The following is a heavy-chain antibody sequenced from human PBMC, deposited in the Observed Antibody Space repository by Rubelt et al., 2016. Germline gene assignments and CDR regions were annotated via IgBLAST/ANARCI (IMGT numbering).Heavy chain of an antibody. Sequence: EWVAVISYDGSNKYYADSVKGRFTISRDNSKNTLYLQMNSLRAEDTAVYYCARDRSSSSYLDYWGQGTLVTVSS. D-gene: IGHD6-13*01. V-gene: IGHV3-30*04. J-gene: IGHJ4*02. CDR2: ISYDGSNK. CDR3: ARDRSSSSYLDY.